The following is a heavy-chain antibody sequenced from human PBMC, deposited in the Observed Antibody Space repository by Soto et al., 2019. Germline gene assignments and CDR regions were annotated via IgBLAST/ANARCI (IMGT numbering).Heavy chain of an antibody. CDR3: ARTMTTVTTHAFDI. CDR2: IKPSDGST. CDR1: GYTFTNYY. D-gene: IGHD4-17*01. Sequence: GASVKVSCKAAGYTFTNYYIHWVRQAPGQGLEWMGLIKPSDGSTTYAQQFQGRVTMTRDTSTSTVYMELSSLRSEDTAVYYCARTMTTVTTHAFDIWGQGTMVTVSS. J-gene: IGHJ3*02. V-gene: IGHV1-46*03.